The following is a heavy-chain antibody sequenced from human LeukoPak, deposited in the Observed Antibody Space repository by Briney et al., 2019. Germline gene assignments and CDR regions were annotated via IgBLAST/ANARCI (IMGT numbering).Heavy chain of an antibody. V-gene: IGHV1-69*04. Sequence: ASVKVSCKASGGTFSSYAISWVREAPGQGLEWMGRIIPILGIANYAQKFQGRVTITADKSTSTAYMELSSLRSEDTAVYQCARGLSVGPMDVWGQGTTVTVSS. D-gene: IGHD1-26*01. CDR3: ARGLSVGPMDV. CDR2: IIPILGIA. CDR1: GGTFSSYA. J-gene: IGHJ6*02.